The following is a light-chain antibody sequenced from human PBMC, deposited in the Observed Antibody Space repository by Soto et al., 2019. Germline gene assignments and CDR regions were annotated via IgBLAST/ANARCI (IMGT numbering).Light chain of an antibody. CDR2: DAS. Sequence: IVLPQSPATLSLSPGERATLSCRASKSVSSYLAWYQQNPGQAPRLLIYDASNRATGIPARFSGSGSGTGFTLTSSSLEPEDFAVYYCQQRSNWPPGTFDQGTKVEIK. V-gene: IGKV3-11*01. J-gene: IGKJ1*01. CDR1: KSVSSY. CDR3: QQRSNWPPGT.